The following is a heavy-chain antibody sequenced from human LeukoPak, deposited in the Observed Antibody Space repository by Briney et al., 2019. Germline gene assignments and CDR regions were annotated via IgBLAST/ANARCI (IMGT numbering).Heavy chain of an antibody. V-gene: IGHV4-39*07. CDR2: IYYSGST. J-gene: IGHJ6*03. D-gene: IGHD2/OR15-2a*01. CDR1: GGSIGSSSYY. Sequence: SETLSLTCTVSGGSIGSSSYYWGWIRQPPGKGLEWIGSIYYSGSTYYNPSLKSRVAISVDTSKSQFSLKLTSVTAADTAVYYCARAYTTYYYSYMDVWGKGTTVTVSS. CDR3: ARAYTTYYYSYMDV.